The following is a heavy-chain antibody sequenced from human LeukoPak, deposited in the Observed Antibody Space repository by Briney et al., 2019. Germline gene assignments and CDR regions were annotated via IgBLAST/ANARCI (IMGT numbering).Heavy chain of an antibody. J-gene: IGHJ6*02. CDR2: IYSGGST. Sequence: GGSLRLSCAASGFTVSSNYMSWVRQAPGKGLEWVSVIYSGGSTYYADSVKGRFTISRDNSKNTLYLQMNSLRAEDTAVYYCARDSSGRHYYYGMDVWGQGTTVTVSS. V-gene: IGHV3-66*01. CDR1: GFTVSSNY. CDR3: ARDSSGRHYYYGMDV. D-gene: IGHD6-6*01.